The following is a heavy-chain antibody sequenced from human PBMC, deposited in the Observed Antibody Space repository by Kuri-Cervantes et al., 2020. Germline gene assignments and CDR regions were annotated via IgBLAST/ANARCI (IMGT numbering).Heavy chain of an antibody. CDR2: IWYDGGNK. Sequence: GESLKISCAAPGFTFSSYGMHWVRQAPGKGLECVAVIWYDGGNKYYADSVKGRFTISRDNSKTTLYLQMTSLRAEDTAVYYCAKSDYYGSGRSFDYWGQGTLVTVSS. CDR3: AKSDYYGSGRSFDY. D-gene: IGHD3-10*01. CDR1: GFTFSSYG. J-gene: IGHJ4*02. V-gene: IGHV3-30*02.